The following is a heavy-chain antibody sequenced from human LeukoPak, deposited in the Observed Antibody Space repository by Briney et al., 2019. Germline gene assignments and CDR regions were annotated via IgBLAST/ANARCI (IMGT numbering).Heavy chain of an antibody. CDR1: GGSISSYY. D-gene: IGHD3-10*01. V-gene: IGHV4-59*01. CDR3: AVGGFGELAAFDY. J-gene: IGHJ4*02. CDR2: IYYSGST. Sequence: SETLSLTCTVSGGSISSYYWSWIRQPPGKGLEWIGYIYYSGSTNYNPSLKSRVTISVDTSKNQFSLKLSSVTAADTAVYYCAVGGFGELAAFDYWGQGTLVTVSS.